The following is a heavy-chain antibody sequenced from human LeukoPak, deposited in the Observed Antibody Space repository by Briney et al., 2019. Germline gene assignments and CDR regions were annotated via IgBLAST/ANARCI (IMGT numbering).Heavy chain of an antibody. Sequence: GGSLRLSCAASGFNFSGSAVHWVRQAHGKGLEWAGRIRSKANSHATAYGASAKGRYTVYRDDSKNTAYLQMNSLKPEDTALYDCLGALVYWGQGTLVTVSS. V-gene: IGHV3-73*01. J-gene: IGHJ4*02. CDR2: IRSKANSHAT. D-gene: IGHD1-26*01. CDR1: GFNFSGSA. CDR3: LGALVY.